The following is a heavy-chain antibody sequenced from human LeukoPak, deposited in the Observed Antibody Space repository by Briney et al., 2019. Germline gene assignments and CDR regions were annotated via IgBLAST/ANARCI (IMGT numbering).Heavy chain of an antibody. D-gene: IGHD4-23*01. CDR1: GFTFDDYA. CDR3: GKAADYGGDCDYDY. V-gene: IGHV3-9*01. Sequence: GGSLRLSCAASGFTFDDYAMHWVRQAPGKGLEWVSGISWNSGNVGYADSVKGRFTISRDNAKNSLYLQMNSLRAEDTALYYCGKAADYGGDCDYDYWGQGTLVTVSS. J-gene: IGHJ4*02. CDR2: ISWNSGNV.